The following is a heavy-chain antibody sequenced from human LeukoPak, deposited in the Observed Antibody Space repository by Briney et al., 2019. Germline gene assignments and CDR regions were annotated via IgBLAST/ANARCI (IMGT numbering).Heavy chain of an antibody. D-gene: IGHD6-19*01. CDR3: ARLGSGWHFDY. CDR2: IWYDGSNK. J-gene: IGHJ4*02. CDR1: GFTFSSYG. V-gene: IGHV3-33*01. Sequence: GRSLRLSCAASGFTFSSYGMHWVRQAPGKGLEWVAVIWYDGSNKYYADSVKGRFTISRDNSKNTLDLQMSSLRAEDTALYYCARLGSGWHFDYWGQGTLVTLSS.